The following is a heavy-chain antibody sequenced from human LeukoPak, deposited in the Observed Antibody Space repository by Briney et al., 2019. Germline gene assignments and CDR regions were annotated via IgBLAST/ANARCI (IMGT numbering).Heavy chain of an antibody. CDR2: IHAGNGKT. Sequence: ASVKVSCKASGYTFTSYAMHWVRQAPGQRLEGMGWIHAGNGKTKYSQKFQGRVTITRDTSASTAYMELSSLRSEDTAVYYCARYQNYYGSGSYFDYGMDVWGQGTTVTVSS. V-gene: IGHV1-3*01. D-gene: IGHD3-10*01. CDR1: GYTFTSYA. J-gene: IGHJ6*02. CDR3: ARYQNYYGSGSYFDYGMDV.